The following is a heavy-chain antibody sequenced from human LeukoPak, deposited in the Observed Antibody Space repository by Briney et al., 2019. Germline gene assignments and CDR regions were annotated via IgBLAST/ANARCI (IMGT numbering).Heavy chain of an antibody. CDR3: AELGITMIGGV. CDR2: ISGSGGST. CDR1: GFTFSSYG. Sequence: RPGGSLRLSCAASGFTFSSYGMSWVRQAPGKGLEWVSAISGSGGSTYYADFVKGRFTISRDNSKNTLYLQMNSLRAEDTAVYYCAELGITMIGGVWGKGTTVTISS. V-gene: IGHV3-23*01. D-gene: IGHD3-10*02. J-gene: IGHJ6*04.